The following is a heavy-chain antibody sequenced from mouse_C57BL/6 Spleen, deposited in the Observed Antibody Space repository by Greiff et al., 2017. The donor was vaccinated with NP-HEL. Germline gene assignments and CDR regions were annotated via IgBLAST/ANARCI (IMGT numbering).Heavy chain of an antibody. CDR1: GYTFTDYE. V-gene: IGHV1-15*01. J-gene: IGHJ4*01. CDR3: ARWDYDDAMDY. Sequence: VQLQESGAELVRPGASVTLSCKASGYTFTDYEMHWVKQTPVHGLEWIGAIDPETGGTAYNQKFKGKAILTADKSSSTAYMELRSLTSEDSAVYYCARWDYDDAMDYWGQGTSVTVSS. CDR2: IDPETGGT. D-gene: IGHD2-4*01.